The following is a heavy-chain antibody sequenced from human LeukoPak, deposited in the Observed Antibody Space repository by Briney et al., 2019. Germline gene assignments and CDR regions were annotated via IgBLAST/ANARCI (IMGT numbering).Heavy chain of an antibody. CDR1: RGTFSSHA. CDR2: ISPCNGNT. J-gene: IGHJ4*02. D-gene: IGHD2-8*01. Sequence: ASVKVSCKASRGTFSSHAISWVRQAPGQGLEWMGGISPCNGNTNYAQKLQGRVTMTTDTSTTTAYMELRSLISDDTAVYYCARRTKPVMAFDYWAREPWSPSPQ. CDR3: ARRTKPVMAFDY. V-gene: IGHV1-18*01.